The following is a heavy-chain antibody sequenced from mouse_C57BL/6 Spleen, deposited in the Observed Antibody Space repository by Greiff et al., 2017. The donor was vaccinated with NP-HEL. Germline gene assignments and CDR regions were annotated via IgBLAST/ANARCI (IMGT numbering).Heavy chain of an antibody. V-gene: IGHV1-19*01. CDR2: INPYNGGT. Sequence: EVQLQQSGPVLVKPGASVKMSCKASGYTFTDYYMNWVKQSHGKSLEWIGVINPYNGGTSYNQKFKGKATLTVDKSSSTAYMELNSLTSEDSAVYYCARFWRGYFDYWGQGTTLTVSS. CDR3: ARFWRGYFDY. CDR1: GYTFTDYY. J-gene: IGHJ2*01.